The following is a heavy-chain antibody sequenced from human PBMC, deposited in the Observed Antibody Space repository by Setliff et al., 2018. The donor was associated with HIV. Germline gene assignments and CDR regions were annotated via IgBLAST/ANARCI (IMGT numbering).Heavy chain of an antibody. CDR3: ARVIGSPAGPPYYYYYYMDV. J-gene: IGHJ6*03. Sequence: SETLTLTCTVSGGSISISNDYWGWIRQPPGKGLEWIGNIYYSGNTYYNPSLRSRVTISVDTSKNQFSLKLSSVTAADTAVYYCARVIGSPAGPPYYYYYYMDVWGKGTTVTVSS. CDR2: IYYSGNT. CDR1: GGSISISNDY. D-gene: IGHD2-2*01. V-gene: IGHV4-39*07.